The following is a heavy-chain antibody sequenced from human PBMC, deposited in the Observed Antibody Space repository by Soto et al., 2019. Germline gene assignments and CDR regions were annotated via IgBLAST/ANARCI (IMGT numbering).Heavy chain of an antibody. V-gene: IGHV4-59*01. J-gene: IGHJ1*01. CDR3: ATEDVAAWWFFQP. CDR2: LSYSGGT. Sequence: QVQLLESGPGLVKPSETLSLTCTVSGGSISNYYWTWIRQPPGKGLEWIGYLSYSGGTYYNPSLKSRVTISLDTSKNPLSLKLSSVTAADTAVYYCATEDVAAWWFFQPWGQGTLVTVSS. CDR1: GGSISNYY. D-gene: IGHD2-15*01.